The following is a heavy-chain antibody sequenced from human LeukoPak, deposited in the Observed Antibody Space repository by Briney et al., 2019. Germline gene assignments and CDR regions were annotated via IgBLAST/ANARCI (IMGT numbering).Heavy chain of an antibody. CDR3: AKAPGGSYDYGDPHFVY. Sequence: GGSLRLSCAASGFIFDDYAMHWVRQAPGKGLEWVSGISWNSANMGYADSVKGRFTISRDNAKNSLYLQMNSLRADDTALYYCAKAPGGSYDYGDPHFVYWGQGTLVTVSS. V-gene: IGHV3-9*01. J-gene: IGHJ4*02. CDR1: GFIFDDYA. CDR2: ISWNSANM. D-gene: IGHD4-17*01.